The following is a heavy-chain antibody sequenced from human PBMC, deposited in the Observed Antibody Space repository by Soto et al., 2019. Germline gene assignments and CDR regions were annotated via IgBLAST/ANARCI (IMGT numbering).Heavy chain of an antibody. CDR2: IIPMFGTA. CDR1: GGTFSKYA. Sequence: GASVKVSCKASGGTFSKYAMSWVRQAPGQGLEWMGGIIPMFGTANYAEKFQGRVTITADESTSTAYMELSSLRSEGTAVYYCARGGVSTRTFDYWGQGTPVTVSS. D-gene: IGHD3-3*01. V-gene: IGHV1-69*13. CDR3: ARGGVSTRTFDY. J-gene: IGHJ4*02.